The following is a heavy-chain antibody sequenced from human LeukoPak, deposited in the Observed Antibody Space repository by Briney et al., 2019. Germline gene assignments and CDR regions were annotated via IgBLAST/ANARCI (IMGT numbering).Heavy chain of an antibody. CDR1: GYTFTGYY. CDR2: INPNIGVT. Sequence: ASVKVSCKASGYTFTGYYMHWVPQAPGQGLEWMGWINPNIGVTNYAEKFQGRVTMTRDTSISTAYMELNRLRSDDTAVYYCAILTGYDISSFDYWGQGALVTVSS. V-gene: IGHV1-2*02. D-gene: IGHD3-9*01. CDR3: AILTGYDISSFDY. J-gene: IGHJ4*02.